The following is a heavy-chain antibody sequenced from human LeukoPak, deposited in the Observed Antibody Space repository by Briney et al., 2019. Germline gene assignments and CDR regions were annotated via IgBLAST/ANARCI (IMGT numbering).Heavy chain of an antibody. CDR1: GDSITSFY. CDR3: ARAISAWSYFYYMDV. CDR2: FYYSRGT. J-gene: IGHJ6*03. V-gene: IGHV4-59*01. Sequence: SETLSLTCTVSGDSITSFYWSCIRQSPGKGLEWIGYFYYSRGTTYNPSLRSRATISADTSQNQFSLKLRSVTAADTAVYYCARAISAWSYFYYMDVWGKGTTVTVSS. D-gene: IGHD6-19*01.